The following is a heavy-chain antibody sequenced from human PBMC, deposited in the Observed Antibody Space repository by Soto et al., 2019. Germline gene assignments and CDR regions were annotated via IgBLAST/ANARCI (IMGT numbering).Heavy chain of an antibody. CDR1: GGSISSYY. CDR3: ARAPTEYRSYRFWFDP. D-gene: IGHD6-6*01. CDR2: IYYSGST. Sequence: PSETLSLTCTVSGGSISSYYWSWIRQPPGKGLEWIGYIYYSGSTNYNPSLKSRVTISVDTSKNQFSLKLSSVTAADTAVYYCARAPTEYRSYRFWFDPWGQGTLVTVPQ. V-gene: IGHV4-59*01. J-gene: IGHJ5*02.